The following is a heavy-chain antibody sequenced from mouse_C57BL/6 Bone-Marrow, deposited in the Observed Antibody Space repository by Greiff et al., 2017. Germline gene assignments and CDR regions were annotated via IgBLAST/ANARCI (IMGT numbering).Heavy chain of an antibody. J-gene: IGHJ2*01. Sequence: QVHVKQSGAELARPGASVKLSCKASGYTFTSYGISWVKQRTGQGLEWIGEIYPRSGNTYYNEKFKGKATLTADKSSSTAYMELRSLASEDSAVYCCAKSSYYFDYWGQGTTLTVSS. CDR3: AKSSYYFDY. CDR1: GYTFTSYG. V-gene: IGHV1-81*01. CDR2: IYPRSGNT.